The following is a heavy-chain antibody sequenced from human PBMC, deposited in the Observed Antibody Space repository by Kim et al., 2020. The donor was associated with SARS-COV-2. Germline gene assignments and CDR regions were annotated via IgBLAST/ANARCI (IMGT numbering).Heavy chain of an antibody. CDR3: ARGAASSPVYGGPTYYYYGMDV. D-gene: IGHD4-17*01. CDR1: GFTVSSNY. Sequence: GGSLRLSCAASGFTVSSNYMSWVRQAPGKGLEWVSVIYSGGSTYYADSVKGRFTISRHNSKNTLYLQMNSLRAEDTAVYYCARGAASSPVYGGPTYYYYGMDVWGQGTTVTVSS. J-gene: IGHJ6*02. V-gene: IGHV3-53*04. CDR2: IYSGGST.